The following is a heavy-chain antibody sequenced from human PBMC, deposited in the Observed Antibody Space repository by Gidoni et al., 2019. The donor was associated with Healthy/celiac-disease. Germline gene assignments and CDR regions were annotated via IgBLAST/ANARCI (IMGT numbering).Heavy chain of an antibody. D-gene: IGHD3-3*01. V-gene: IGHV3-30-3*01. J-gene: IGHJ6*03. CDR1: GFTFSSYA. CDR2: ISYDGSNK. CDR3: ARGVVIPPYYYYMDV. Sequence: QVQLVESGGGVVQPGRSLRLSCAASGFTFSSYAMHWVRQAPGKGLEWVAVISYDGSNKYYADSVKGRFTISRDNSKNTLYLQMNSLRAEDTAVYYCARGVVIPPYYYYMDVWGKGTTVTVSS.